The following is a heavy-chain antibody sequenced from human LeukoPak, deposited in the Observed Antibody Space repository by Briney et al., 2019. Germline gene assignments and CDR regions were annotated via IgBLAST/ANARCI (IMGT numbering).Heavy chain of an antibody. J-gene: IGHJ4*02. CDR3: AKPGTYYDSSGYRREDIDY. V-gene: IGHV3-23*01. CDR2: ISGSGGST. D-gene: IGHD3-22*01. Sequence: GGSLRLSCAASGSTFSSYVMSWVRQAPGKGLEWVSAISGSGGSTYYADSVKGRFTISRDNSKNTLYLQMNSLRAEDTAVYYCAKPGTYYDSSGYRREDIDYWGQGTLVTVSS. CDR1: GSTFSSYV.